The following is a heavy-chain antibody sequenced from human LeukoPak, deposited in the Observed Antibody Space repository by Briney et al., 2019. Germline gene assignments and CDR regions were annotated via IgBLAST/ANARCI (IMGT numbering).Heavy chain of an antibody. CDR3: ARTIAQYSNSWLYFYYGLDV. CDR1: GFTFGGYA. J-gene: IGHJ6*02. V-gene: IGHV3-23*01. Sequence: GGSLRLSCTASGFTFGGYAMSWVRQAPGRGLEWVSSISGGSEDTYYADSVKGRFTISRDNSKTTLYLQMNSLRAEDTAVYYCARTIAQYSNSWLYFYYGLDVWGQGTTVTVSS. CDR2: ISGGSEDT. D-gene: IGHD6-13*01.